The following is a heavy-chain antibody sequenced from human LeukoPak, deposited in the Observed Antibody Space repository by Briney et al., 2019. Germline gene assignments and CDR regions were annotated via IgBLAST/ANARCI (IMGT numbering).Heavy chain of an antibody. CDR1: GGSISSYY. J-gene: IGHJ4*02. D-gene: IGHD6-6*01. V-gene: IGHV4-4*07. CDR3: ARDREGIAARRYYFDY. CDR2: IYTSGST. Sequence: PSETLSLTCTVSGGSISSYYWSWIRQPAGRGLEWIGRIYTSGSTNYNPSPKSLVTMSVDTSKNQFSLKLSSVTAADTAVYYCARDREGIAARRYYFDYWGQGTLVTVSS.